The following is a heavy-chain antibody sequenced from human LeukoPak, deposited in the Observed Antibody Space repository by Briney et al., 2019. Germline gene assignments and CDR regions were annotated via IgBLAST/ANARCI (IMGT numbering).Heavy chain of an antibody. CDR1: GGSFSMYY. CDR2: IYYSGST. J-gene: IGHJ5*01. Sequence: SETLSLTCAVSGGSFSMYYWSWIRQPPGKGLEWIWYIYYSGSTNYNPSPMSRVTLSLETSNNQFSLKLRSLTAADTASYYYARHVSGDYAWFGSWGQGTLVTVSS. D-gene: IGHD4-17*01. V-gene: IGHV4-59*08. CDR3: ARHVSGDYAWFGS.